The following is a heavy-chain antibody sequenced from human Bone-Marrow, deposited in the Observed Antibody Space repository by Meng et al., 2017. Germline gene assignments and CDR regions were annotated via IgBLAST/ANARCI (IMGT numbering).Heavy chain of an antibody. CDR1: GGSISDRSYY. CDR3: ARHKGNSYGYLYFDY. V-gene: IGHV4-39*01. D-gene: IGHD5-18*01. CDR2: IYYFGDT. J-gene: IGHJ4*02. Sequence: QLQLQESGPGLVKPSETLSLICTVSGGSISDRSYYWGWIRQPPGKGLEWIGSIYYFGDTFYSPSLRSRVTISVDTSKNQFSLKLSSVTAADTAVFYCARHKGNSYGYLYFDYWGQGILVTVSS.